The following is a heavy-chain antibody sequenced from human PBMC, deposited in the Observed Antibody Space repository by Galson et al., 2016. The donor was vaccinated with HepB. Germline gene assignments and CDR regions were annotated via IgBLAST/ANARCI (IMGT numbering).Heavy chain of an antibody. D-gene: IGHD3/OR15-3a*01. CDR3: VKYVGLDGFDY. V-gene: IGHV3-23*01. Sequence: SLRLSCAASGFTFSTYPMGWVRQAPGKGPEWVSGINAGGNNRYYSDSVKGRFAISRDNSKNTLYLQLDNLRGEDTAIYYCVKYVGLDGFDYWGQGMLVTVSS. J-gene: IGHJ4*02. CDR1: GFTFSTYP. CDR2: INAGGNNR.